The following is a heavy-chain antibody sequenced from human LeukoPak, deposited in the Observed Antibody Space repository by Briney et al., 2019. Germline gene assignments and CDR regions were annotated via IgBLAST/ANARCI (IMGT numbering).Heavy chain of an antibody. CDR3: ARGYYDILTGYYALDY. D-gene: IGHD3-9*01. J-gene: IGHJ4*02. V-gene: IGHV5-51*01. Sequence: GESLKISCKGSGYSFTSYWIGWVRQMPGKGLEWMGIIYPGDSDTRYSPSFQGQVTISADKSISTAYLQWSSLKASDTAMYYCARGYYDILTGYYALDYWGQGTLVTVSS. CDR1: GYSFTSYW. CDR2: IYPGDSDT.